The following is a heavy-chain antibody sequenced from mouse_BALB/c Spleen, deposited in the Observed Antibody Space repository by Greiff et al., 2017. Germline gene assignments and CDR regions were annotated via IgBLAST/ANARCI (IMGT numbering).Heavy chain of an antibody. J-gene: IGHJ3*01. Sequence: EVKLMESGGGLVKPGGSLKLSCAASGFAFSSYDMSWVRQTPEKRLEWVAYISSGGGSTYYPDTVKGRFTISRDNAKNTLYLQMSSLKSEDTAMYYCARFRDEDDGAYWGQGTLVTVSA. CDR1: GFAFSSYD. D-gene: IGHD2-12*01. CDR3: ARFRDEDDGAY. V-gene: IGHV5-12-1*01. CDR2: ISSGGGST.